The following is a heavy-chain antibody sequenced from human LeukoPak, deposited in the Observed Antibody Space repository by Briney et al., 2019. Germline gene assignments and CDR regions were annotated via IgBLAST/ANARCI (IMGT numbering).Heavy chain of an antibody. D-gene: IGHD5-12*01. J-gene: IGHJ4*02. CDR1: GFTFGDYY. Sequence: RPGGSLRLSCAASGFTFGDYYMSWIRQAPGKGLEWVSYISSSGSTIYYADSVKGRFTISRDNAKNSLYLQMNSLRAEDTAVYYCARILVATIRILDYWGQGTLVTVSS. CDR2: ISSSGSTI. V-gene: IGHV3-11*01. CDR3: ARILVATIRILDY.